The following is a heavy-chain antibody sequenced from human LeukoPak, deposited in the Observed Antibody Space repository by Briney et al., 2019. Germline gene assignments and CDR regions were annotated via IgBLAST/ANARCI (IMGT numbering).Heavy chain of an antibody. CDR2: IYSGGST. Sequence: GGSLRLSCAASGFTVSSNYMSWLRQAPGKGLEWVSVIYSGGSTYYADSVKGRFTISRDNSKNTLYLQMNSLRAEDTAVYYCAREARWFGELSFDYWGQGTLVTVSS. V-gene: IGHV3-53*01. CDR3: AREARWFGELSFDY. CDR1: GFTVSSNY. J-gene: IGHJ4*02. D-gene: IGHD3-10*01.